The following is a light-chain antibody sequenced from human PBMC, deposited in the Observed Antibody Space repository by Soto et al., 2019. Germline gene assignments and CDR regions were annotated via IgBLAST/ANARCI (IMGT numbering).Light chain of an antibody. CDR3: SSHTTSNTWV. CDR2: AVT. J-gene: IGLJ3*02. Sequence: QSALTQPASVSGSPGQSISISCPGTRGDVGAYDYVSWHQRYPGKAPKLIIYAVTNRPSGISDRFSASKSGNTASLAISGLQAEDEADYYCSSHTTSNTWVFGGGTKLTVL. CDR1: RGDVGAYDY. V-gene: IGLV2-14*01.